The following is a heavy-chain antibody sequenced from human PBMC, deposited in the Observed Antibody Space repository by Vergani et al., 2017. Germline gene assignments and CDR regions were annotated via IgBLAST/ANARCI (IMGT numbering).Heavy chain of an antibody. CDR2: TWYDGNNK. J-gene: IGHJ4*02. D-gene: IGHD1-1*01. CDR3: GRGSDNYK. CDR1: GFTFNQYG. V-gene: IGHV3-33*01. Sequence: QVQLVESGGGVVQPGRSLRLSCAASGFTFNQYGMHWVRQAPGKGLEWVAVTWYDGNNKQYADSVKGRFTISRDNSKNTLYLQMNSLRVEDTAVYYCGRGSDNYKWGQGTLVTVSS.